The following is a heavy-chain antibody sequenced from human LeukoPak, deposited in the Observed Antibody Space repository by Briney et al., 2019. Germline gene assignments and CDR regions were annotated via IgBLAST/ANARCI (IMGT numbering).Heavy chain of an antibody. CDR3: VREARDTANT. V-gene: IGHV1-2*02. J-gene: IGHJ5*02. CDR2: INCGSGDT. CDR1: GYTFTAYY. D-gene: IGHD5-18*01. Sequence: GASVKASCKASGYTFTAYYMHWVRQAPGQGLEWMGWINCGSGDTNYAQKFQGRVTVTRDTSITTTYMEVTNLNSDDTALYYCVREARDTANTWGQGTQVTVSS.